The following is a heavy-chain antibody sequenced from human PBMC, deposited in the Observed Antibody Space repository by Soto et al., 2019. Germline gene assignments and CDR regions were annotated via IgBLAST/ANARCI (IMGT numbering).Heavy chain of an antibody. V-gene: IGHV4-59*01. D-gene: IGHD1-26*01. CDR2: IYYSGST. CDR1: GGSISSYY. Sequence: SETLSLTCTVSGGSISSYYWSWIRQPPGKGLEWIGYIYYSGSTNYNPSLKSRVTISVDTSKNQFSLKLSSVTAADTAVYYCARKGELRLESWFDPWGQGTLVTVSS. CDR3: ARKGELRLESWFDP. J-gene: IGHJ5*02.